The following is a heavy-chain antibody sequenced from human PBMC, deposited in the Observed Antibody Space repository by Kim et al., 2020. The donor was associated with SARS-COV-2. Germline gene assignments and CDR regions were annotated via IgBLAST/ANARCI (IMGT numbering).Heavy chain of an antibody. D-gene: IGHD2-2*01. CDR3: ARGLRYCSSTSCYWLGSGTTQGYYYYYMDV. Sequence: SETLSLTCAVYGGSFSGYYWSWIRQPPGKGLEWIGEINHSGSTNYNPSLKSRVTISVDTSKNQFSLKLSSVTAADTAVYYCARGLRYCSSTSCYWLGSGTTQGYYYYYMDVWGKGTTVTVSS. V-gene: IGHV4-34*01. J-gene: IGHJ6*03. CDR2: INHSGST. CDR1: GGSFSGYY.